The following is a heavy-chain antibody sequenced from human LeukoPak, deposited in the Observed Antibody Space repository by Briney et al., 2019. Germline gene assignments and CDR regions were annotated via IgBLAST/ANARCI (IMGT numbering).Heavy chain of an antibody. CDR1: GFTFSSYA. J-gene: IGHJ4*01. CDR2: ISGSGGGT. V-gene: IGHV3-23*01. Sequence: GGSLRLSCAASGFTFSSYAMSWVRQAPGKGLEWVSAISGSGGGTYYADSVKGRFTISRDNAKNSLYLQMNSLRAEDTAVYYCARDGXSSGWXLDYXXXXTLVTVSS. CDR3: ARDGXSSGWXLDY. D-gene: IGHD6-19*01.